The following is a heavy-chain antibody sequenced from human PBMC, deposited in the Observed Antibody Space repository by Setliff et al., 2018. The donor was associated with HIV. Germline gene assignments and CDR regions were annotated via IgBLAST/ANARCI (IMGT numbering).Heavy chain of an antibody. Sequence: PGWSLRLSCTASGFTFSSYEMNWVRQAPGGGLEWISYISSSGTTTHYAESFKGRFTTSRDNTKNSLFLQINSLRVDDTGIYYCARDPGAQYGAGIGRRARFKNGLDVWGRGTMVTVSS. V-gene: IGHV3-48*03. CDR2: ISSSGTTT. CDR1: GFTFSSYE. D-gene: IGHD2-8*01. CDR3: ARDPGAQYGAGIGRRARFKNGLDV. J-gene: IGHJ3*01.